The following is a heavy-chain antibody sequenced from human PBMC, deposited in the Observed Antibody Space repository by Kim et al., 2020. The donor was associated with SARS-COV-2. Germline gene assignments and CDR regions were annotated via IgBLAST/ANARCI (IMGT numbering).Heavy chain of an antibody. V-gene: IGHV3-23*01. J-gene: IGHJ4*02. Sequence: LSLTCAASGFTFSSYAMSWVRQAPGKGLEWVSAISGSGGSTYYADSVKGRFTISRDNSKNTLYLQMNSLRAEDTAVYYCAKGGTYYDYVWGSYRPEYFDYWGQGTLVTVSS. D-gene: IGHD3-16*02. CDR1: GFTFSSYA. CDR2: ISGSGGST. CDR3: AKGGTYYDYVWGSYRPEYFDY.